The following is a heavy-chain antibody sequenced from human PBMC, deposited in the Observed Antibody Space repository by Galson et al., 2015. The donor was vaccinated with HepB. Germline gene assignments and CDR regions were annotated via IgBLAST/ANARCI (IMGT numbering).Heavy chain of an antibody. J-gene: IGHJ4*02. CDR2: IRSKDNGYAT. Sequence: SLRLSCAASGFTFSGSAMHWVRQASGKGLEWVGRIRSKDNGYATTYAASVKGRFTISRDDSKNTAYLQMSSLKTEDTAVYYCTRYGGNYDYWSQGILVTVSS. CDR1: GFTFSGSA. CDR3: TRYGGNYDY. V-gene: IGHV3-73*01. D-gene: IGHD4-23*01.